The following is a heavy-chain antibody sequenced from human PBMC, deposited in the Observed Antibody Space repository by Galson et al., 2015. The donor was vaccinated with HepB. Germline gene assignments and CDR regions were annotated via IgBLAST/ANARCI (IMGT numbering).Heavy chain of an antibody. J-gene: IGHJ6*02. CDR2: ISSSSSYI. V-gene: IGHV3-21*01. CDR1: GFTFSSYS. Sequence: SLRLSCAASGFTFSSYSMNWVRQAPGKGLEWVSSISSSSSYIYYADSVKGRFTISRDNAKNSLYLQMNSLRAEDTAVYYCARDADCSSTSCYWGFYYYYGMDVWGQGTTVTVSS. CDR3: ARDADCSSTSCYWGFYYYYGMDV. D-gene: IGHD2-2*01.